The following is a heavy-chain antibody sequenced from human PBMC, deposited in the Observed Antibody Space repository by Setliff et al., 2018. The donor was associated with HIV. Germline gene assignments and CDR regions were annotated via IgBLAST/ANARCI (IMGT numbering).Heavy chain of an antibody. Sequence: SETLSLTCTVSGGSVSSSDYYWGWIRQPPGKGQEWIGSIYYSGSTYFTPSLKSRVTLSVDTSRNHFSLKLSSVTAADTAVYYCARHGLAGATVDYWGQGTLVTVSS. J-gene: IGHJ4*02. CDR1: GGSVSSSDYY. V-gene: IGHV4-39*01. D-gene: IGHD1-26*01. CDR2: IYYSGST. CDR3: ARHGLAGATVDY.